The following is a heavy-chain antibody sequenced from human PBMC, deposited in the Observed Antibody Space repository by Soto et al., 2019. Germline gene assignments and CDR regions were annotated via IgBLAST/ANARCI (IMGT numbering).Heavy chain of an antibody. Sequence: QVQLVESGGGVVQPGRSLRLSCGASGFTFSSYAMHWVRQDPGKGLEWVAVISYDGRNKYYADSVKGRFTISRDNSKNTLYLQMNSLRAEDTAVYYCARETESFDYWGQGTLVTVSS. CDR3: ARETESFDY. CDR1: GFTFSSYA. CDR2: ISYDGRNK. V-gene: IGHV3-30*04. J-gene: IGHJ4*02.